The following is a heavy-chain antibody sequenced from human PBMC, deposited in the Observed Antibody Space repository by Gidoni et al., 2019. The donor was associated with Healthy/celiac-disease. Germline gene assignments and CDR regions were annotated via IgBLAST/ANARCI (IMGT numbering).Heavy chain of an antibody. D-gene: IGHD1-26*01. CDR1: GFTFSSYA. Sequence: LESGGGLVQPGGSLRLSCAASGFTFSSYAMSWVRPAPGKGLECVSAISGSGGSTYYADSVKGRFTIARDNSKNTLYLQMNSLRAEDTAVYYCSAVGATTWYYFDYWGQGTLGTVSS. V-gene: IGHV3-23*01. J-gene: IGHJ4*02. CDR2: ISGSGGST. CDR3: SAVGATTWYYFDY.